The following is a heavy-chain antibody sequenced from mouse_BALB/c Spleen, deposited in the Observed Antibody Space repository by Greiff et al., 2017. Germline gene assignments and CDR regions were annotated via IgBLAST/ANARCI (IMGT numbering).Heavy chain of an antibody. Sequence: VQLQQSGAELVRPGVSVKISCKGSGYTFTDYAMHWVKQSHAKSLEWIGVISTYYGDASYNQKFKGKATMTVDKSSSTAYMELARLTSEDSAIYYCARRHYGSRDYAMDYWGQGTSVTVSS. V-gene: IGHV1S137*01. D-gene: IGHD1-1*01. CDR1: GYTFTDYA. J-gene: IGHJ4*01. CDR3: ARRHYGSRDYAMDY. CDR2: ISTYYGDA.